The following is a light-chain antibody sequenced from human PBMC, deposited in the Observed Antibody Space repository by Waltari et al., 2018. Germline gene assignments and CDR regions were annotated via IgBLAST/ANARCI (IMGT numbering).Light chain of an antibody. V-gene: IGLV7-46*01. CDR1: TGAVTSGHY. CDR2: DSY. J-gene: IGLJ2*01. Sequence: QAVVTQEPSLTVSPGGTVTPTCGSSTGAVTSGHYPHWLQQKPGQAPRTLIYDSYIKQSWTPARFSASLVGGKAVLTLSGAQAEDEAKYYCWLAYTGGIVVFGGGTELAVL. CDR3: WLAYTGGIVV.